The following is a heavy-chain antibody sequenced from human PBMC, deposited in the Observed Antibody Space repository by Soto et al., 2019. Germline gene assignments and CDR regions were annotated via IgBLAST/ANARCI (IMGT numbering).Heavy chain of an antibody. J-gene: IGHJ4*02. Sequence: QVQLQESGPGLVKPSQTLSLTCTVSGGSISSGGYYWSWIRQHPGKGLEWIGYIYYSGSTYYNPCRQGRVTISVDTSKNQFSLKLSSVTAADTAVYYCAGIYSGSPGGTLRYWGQGTLVTVSS. CDR3: AGIYSGSPGGTLRY. CDR1: GGSISSGGYY. D-gene: IGHD1-26*01. CDR2: IYYSGST. V-gene: IGHV4-31*03.